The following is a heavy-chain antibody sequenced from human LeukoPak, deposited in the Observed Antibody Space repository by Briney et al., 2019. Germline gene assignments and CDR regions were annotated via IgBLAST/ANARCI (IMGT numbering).Heavy chain of an antibody. D-gene: IGHD2-8*01. CDR3: ARRPLMTLSAFDI. CDR1: GDSISSYY. V-gene: IGHV4-59*08. J-gene: IGHJ3*02. Sequence: AETLSLTCTVSGDSISSYYGSWVRQPRGRGREGLGYIYYSGSTNYNPSRKGRVNISEETSKHQFSLKLSSVTAADPAVYYCARRPLMTLSAFDIWGQGTMVTVSS. CDR2: IYYSGST.